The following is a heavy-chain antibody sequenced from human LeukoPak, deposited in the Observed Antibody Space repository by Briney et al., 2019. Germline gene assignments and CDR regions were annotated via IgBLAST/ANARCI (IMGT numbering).Heavy chain of an antibody. CDR1: GFPFNNYW. Sequence: GGSLRLSCAASGFPFNNYWMHWVRQAPGKGLVWVSSINTDGRTTRYAASVQGRFTISRDNAKNTLYLQMNSLRDDDTAVYYCARAGASAWYAAGWFDPWGHGTLVTVSS. V-gene: IGHV3-74*01. CDR2: INTDGRTT. CDR3: ARAGASAWYAAGWFDP. D-gene: IGHD6-19*01. J-gene: IGHJ5*02.